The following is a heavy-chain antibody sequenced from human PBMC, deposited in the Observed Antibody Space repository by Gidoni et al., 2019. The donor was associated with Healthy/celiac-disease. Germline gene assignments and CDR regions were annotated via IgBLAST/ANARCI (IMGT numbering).Heavy chain of an antibody. CDR2: ISGSGGST. CDR1: GFTFSSYA. V-gene: IGHV3-23*01. J-gene: IGHJ5*02. CDR3: AKDHEGAVAGPNWFDP. D-gene: IGHD6-19*01. Sequence: EVQLLESGGGLVQPGGSLRLPCAASGFTFSSYAMSWFRQAPGKGLEWVSAISGSGGSTYYADSVKGRFTISRDNSKNTLYLQMNSLRAEDTAVYYCAKDHEGAVAGPNWFDPWGQGTLVTVSS.